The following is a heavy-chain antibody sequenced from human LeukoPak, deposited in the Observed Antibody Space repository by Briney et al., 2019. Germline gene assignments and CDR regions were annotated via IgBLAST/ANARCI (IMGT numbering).Heavy chain of an antibody. CDR2: IYYSGST. V-gene: IGHV4-30-4*01. CDR1: GGSISSGDYY. J-gene: IGHJ6*02. D-gene: IGHD3-3*01. Sequence: IPSQTLSLTCTVSGGSISSGDYYWSWIRQPPGKGLEWIGYIYYSGSTYYNPSLKSRVTISVDTSKNQFSLKLSSVTAADTAVYYCARVRPKPFLKTNYDFWSGYSIRPYYYYGMDVWGQGTTVTVSS. CDR3: ARVRPKPFLKTNYDFWSGYSIRPYYYYGMDV.